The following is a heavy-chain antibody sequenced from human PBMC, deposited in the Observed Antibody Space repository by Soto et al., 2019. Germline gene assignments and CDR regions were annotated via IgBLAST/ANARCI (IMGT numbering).Heavy chain of an antibody. J-gene: IGHJ3*01. CDR1: GFTFRKHV. CDR3: AIKADALDF. CDR2: MWYDGSYS. Sequence: QVLLLESGGGVVQPGTSLRLSCAASGFTFRKHVMHWVRQSPGNGLEWLAAMWYDGSYSYQADSVRGRFSFPRDNSHNPVYVQMNDLSPEDTAVYYSAIKADALDFWVQGTKVIVSS. V-gene: IGHV3-33*01.